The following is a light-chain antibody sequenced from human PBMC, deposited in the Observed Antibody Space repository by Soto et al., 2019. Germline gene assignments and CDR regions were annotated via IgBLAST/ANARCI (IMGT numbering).Light chain of an antibody. CDR3: QQYNNWPPSKWT. V-gene: IGKV3-15*01. J-gene: IGKJ1*01. CDR2: GAS. Sequence: EIMINLSPATLSMSPGERATLSCRASQSVSSNLAWYQQKPGQAPRLLIYGASTRATGIPARFSGSGSGTEFTLTISSLQSEDFAVYYCQQYNNWPPSKWTFGQGTKVDIK. CDR1: QSVSSN.